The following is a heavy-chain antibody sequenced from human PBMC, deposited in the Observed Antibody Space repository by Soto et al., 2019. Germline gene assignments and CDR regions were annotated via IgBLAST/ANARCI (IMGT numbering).Heavy chain of an antibody. J-gene: IGHJ5*02. D-gene: IGHD2-15*01. CDR1: GGSISSSSYY. CDR3: AAYCSGGSCYFPFDP. V-gene: IGHV4-39*01. CDR2: IYYSGST. Sequence: QLQLQESGPGLVKPSETLSLTCTVSGGSISSSSYYWGWIRQPPGKGLEWIGSIYYSGSTYYNPSLKSRVTISADTSKNQFSLKLSSVTAADTAVYYCAAYCSGGSCYFPFDPWGQGTLVTVSS.